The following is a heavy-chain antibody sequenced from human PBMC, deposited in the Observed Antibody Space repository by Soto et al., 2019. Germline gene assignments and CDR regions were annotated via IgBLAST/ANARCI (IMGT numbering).Heavy chain of an antibody. Sequence: ILSCAVSGFXFSDFSMNWVRQAPGKGLEWVASIGSSGGYIFYADSVKGRFTISRDNAKKSLDLQINSLRAEDTAVYYCAREKKHQSLGGRFGMDVWGQGTTVTVSS. CDR3: AREKKHQSLGGRFGMDV. CDR1: GFXFSDFS. D-gene: IGHD2-2*01. V-gene: IGHV3-21*01. J-gene: IGHJ6*02. CDR2: IGSSGGYI.